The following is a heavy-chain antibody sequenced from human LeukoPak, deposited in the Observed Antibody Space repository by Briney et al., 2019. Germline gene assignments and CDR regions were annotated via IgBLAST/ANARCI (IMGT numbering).Heavy chain of an antibody. J-gene: IGHJ4*02. CDR1: GGSISGYY. V-gene: IGHV4-4*07. D-gene: IGHD6-19*01. CDR3: ARVVAGTRNFDY. Sequence: SETLSLTCTVSGGSISGYYWNWIRQPAGKGLEWIGRIFHSGSTNYNPSLNSRVTISVDTSKNQFSLKLSSVTAADTAVYYCARVVAGTRNFDYWGQGPLVTVSS. CDR2: IFHSGST.